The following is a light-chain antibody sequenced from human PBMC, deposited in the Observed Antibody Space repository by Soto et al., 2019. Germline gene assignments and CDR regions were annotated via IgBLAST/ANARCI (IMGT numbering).Light chain of an antibody. V-gene: IGKV1-5*03. CDR3: QQYHSYWT. CDR2: KAS. J-gene: IGKJ1*01. Sequence: DIQMTQAPSTLSASVGDRVIITCRASQSISSWLAWYQQKPGKAPKLLIYKASSLESGVPSRFSGSGSGTEFTLTISSLQPDDFAIYYCQQYHSYWTFGQGTKVEIK. CDR1: QSISSW.